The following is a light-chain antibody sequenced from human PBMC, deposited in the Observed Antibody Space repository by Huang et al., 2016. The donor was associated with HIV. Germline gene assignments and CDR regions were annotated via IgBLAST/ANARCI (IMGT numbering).Light chain of an antibody. CDR2: GAS. CDR3: QQYGSSPYT. Sequence: EIVLTQSPGTLSLSPGERATLPGRARQNVSSRYLGWYQQKPGRAPRLLIYGASSRAAGIPDSFSGSGSGTDFTLTISGLEPEDFAVYYWQQYGSSPYTFGQGTKLEIK. V-gene: IGKV3-20*01. CDR1: QNVSSRY. J-gene: IGKJ2*01.